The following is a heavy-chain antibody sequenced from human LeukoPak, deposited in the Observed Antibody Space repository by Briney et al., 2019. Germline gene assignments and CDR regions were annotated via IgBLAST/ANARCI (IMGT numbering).Heavy chain of an antibody. D-gene: IGHD3-10*01. CDR1: GFTFSSYA. Sequence: PGGSLRLSCAASGFTFSSYAMSWVRQAPGKGLEWVANIKQDGSEKNYVGSVKGRFTISRDNAKNSLYLEMNSLRAEDTAVYYCARDEPMGSYWGQGTLVTVSS. V-gene: IGHV3-7*01. CDR3: ARDEPMGSY. CDR2: IKQDGSEK. J-gene: IGHJ4*02.